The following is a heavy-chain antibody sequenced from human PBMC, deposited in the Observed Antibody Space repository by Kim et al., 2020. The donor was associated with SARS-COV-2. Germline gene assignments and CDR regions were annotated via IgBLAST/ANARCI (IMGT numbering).Heavy chain of an antibody. D-gene: IGHD3-9*01. CDR3: ARGPWILTGYYGGMDV. CDR2: INPNSGGT. CDR1: GYTFTGYY. V-gene: IGHV1-2*04. J-gene: IGHJ6*02. Sequence: ASVKDSCKASGYTFTGYYMHWVRQAPGQGLAWMGWINPNSGGTNYAQKFQGWVTMTRDTSISTAYMELSRLRSDDTAVYYCARGPWILTGYYGGMDVWGQGTTVTVSS.